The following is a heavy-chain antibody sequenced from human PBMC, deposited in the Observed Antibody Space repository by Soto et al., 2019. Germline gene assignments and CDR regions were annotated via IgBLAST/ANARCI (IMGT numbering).Heavy chain of an antibody. J-gene: IGHJ4*02. V-gene: IGHV3-23*01. CDR2: ISGSGGST. Sequence: GGSLRLSCAASGFTFSIYAMSWVRHAPGKGLEWVSAISGSGGSTYYADSVKGRFTISRDNSKNTLYLQMNSLRAEDTAVYYCAKDRYVITFGGVSDYWGQGTLVTVSS. CDR3: AKDRYVITFGGVSDY. CDR1: GFTFSIYA. D-gene: IGHD3-16*01.